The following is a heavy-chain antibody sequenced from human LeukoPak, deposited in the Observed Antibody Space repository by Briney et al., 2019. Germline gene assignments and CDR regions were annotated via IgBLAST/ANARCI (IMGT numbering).Heavy chain of an antibody. CDR1: GGSFSGYY. CDR3: GSSSGGGMDY. V-gene: IGHV4-34*01. Sequence: SETLSLTCAVYGGSFSGYYWSWIRQPPGKWLEWNGEINHSGSTNYNPSLKSRVTISVDTSKNQFSLKLSSVTAADTAVYYCGSSSGGGMDYWGQGTLVTVSS. D-gene: IGHD6-6*01. CDR2: INHSGST. J-gene: IGHJ4*02.